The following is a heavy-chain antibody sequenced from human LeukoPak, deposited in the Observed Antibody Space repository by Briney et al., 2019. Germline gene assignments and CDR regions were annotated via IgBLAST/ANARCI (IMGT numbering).Heavy chain of an antibody. CDR3: ARDRGTWNDDGFDY. J-gene: IGHJ4*02. CDR2: IYISGST. Sequence: KPSETLSLTCTVAGGSINSYYWSWIRQPAEKGLEWIGRIYISGSTNYNPSLKSRVTMSVDTSKNQFSLKLSSVTAADTAVYYCARDRGTWNDDGFDYWGQGTLVTVSS. V-gene: IGHV4-4*07. D-gene: IGHD1-1*01. CDR1: GGSINSYY.